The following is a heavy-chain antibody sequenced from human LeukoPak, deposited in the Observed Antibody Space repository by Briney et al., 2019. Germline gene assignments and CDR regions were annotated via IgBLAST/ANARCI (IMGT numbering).Heavy chain of an antibody. CDR1: GGSISSYY. J-gene: IGHJ6*02. CDR3: ARDSPQIVVVPAAQSSPRQKYYYYGMDV. CDR2: IYTSGST. Sequence: SETLSLTCTVSGGSISSYYWSWIRQPAGKGLEWIGRIYTSGSTNYNPSLKSRVTMSVDTSKNQFSLKLSSVTAADTAVYYCARDSPQIVVVPAAQSSPRQKYYYYGMDVWGQGTTVTVSS. V-gene: IGHV4-4*07. D-gene: IGHD2-2*01.